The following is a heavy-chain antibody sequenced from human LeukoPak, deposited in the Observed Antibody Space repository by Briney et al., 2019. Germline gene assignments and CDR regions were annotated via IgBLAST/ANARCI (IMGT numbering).Heavy chain of an antibody. Sequence: EASETLSLTCIVSGGSISSSRDYWAWIRQPPGKGLEWIANIYYSGSTYYSPSLKSRVTISVDTSKNQFSLKLSSVTAADTAVYYCARAEGSGSYYRLYYYYMDVWGKGTTVTVSS. J-gene: IGHJ6*03. CDR1: GGSISSSRDY. CDR2: IYYSGST. CDR3: ARAEGSGSYYRLYYYYMDV. V-gene: IGHV4-39*07. D-gene: IGHD3-10*01.